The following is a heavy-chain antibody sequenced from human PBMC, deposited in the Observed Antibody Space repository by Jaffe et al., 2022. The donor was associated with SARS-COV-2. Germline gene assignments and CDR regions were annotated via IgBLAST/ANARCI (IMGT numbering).Heavy chain of an antibody. Sequence: QLQLQESGPGLVKPSETLSLTCTVSGGSISSSSYYWGWIRQPPGKGLEWIGSIYYSGSTYYNPSLNSRATISMDTSKNQFSLKLSSVAAADTAVYYCARRNYNILRLDVWGPGTTVTVSS. CDR3: ARRNYNILRLDV. D-gene: IGHD3-9*01. CDR1: GGSISSSSYY. J-gene: IGHJ6*02. CDR2: IYYSGST. V-gene: IGHV4-39*01.